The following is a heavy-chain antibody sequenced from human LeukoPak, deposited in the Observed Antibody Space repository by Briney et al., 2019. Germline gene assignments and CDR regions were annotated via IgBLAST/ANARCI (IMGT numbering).Heavy chain of an antibody. D-gene: IGHD6-6*01. CDR1: GGSISSGGYY. V-gene: IGHV4-31*03. Sequence: PSETLSLTCTVSGGSISSGGYYWSWIRQHPGKGLEWIGYIYYSGSTYYNPSLKSRVTISVDTSKNQFSLKLSSVTAADTAVYYCGREIPSSSGYYYYYYMDVWGKGTTVTVSS. CDR2: IYYSGST. J-gene: IGHJ6*03. CDR3: GREIPSSSGYYYYYYMDV.